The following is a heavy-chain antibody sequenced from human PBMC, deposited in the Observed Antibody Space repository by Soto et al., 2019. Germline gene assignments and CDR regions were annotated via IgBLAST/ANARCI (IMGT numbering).Heavy chain of an antibody. CDR3: ARDREDIVVVVAAPYYYYGMDV. D-gene: IGHD2-15*01. V-gene: IGHV1-69*06. Sequence: SVKVSCKASGGTFSSYAISWVRQAPGQGLEWMGGIIPIFGTANYAQKFQGRVTITADKSTSTAYMELSSLRSEDTAVYYCARDREDIVVVVAAPYYYYGMDVWGQGTTVTASS. CDR2: IIPIFGTA. CDR1: GGTFSSYA. J-gene: IGHJ6*02.